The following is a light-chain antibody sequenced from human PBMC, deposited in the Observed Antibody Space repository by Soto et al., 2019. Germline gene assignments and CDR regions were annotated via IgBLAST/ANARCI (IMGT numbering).Light chain of an antibody. J-gene: IGKJ2*01. CDR2: GVS. CDR1: QSVSSN. V-gene: IGKV3-15*01. CDR3: QQRSGWYT. Sequence: ERIMTQSPATLSVSPGESATLSCRASQSVSSNLAWYQQKPGQAPRLLIYGVSTRATGIPARFSGSGSETKFTLTISSLEPEDFAIYYCQQRSGWYTFGQGTKLEIK.